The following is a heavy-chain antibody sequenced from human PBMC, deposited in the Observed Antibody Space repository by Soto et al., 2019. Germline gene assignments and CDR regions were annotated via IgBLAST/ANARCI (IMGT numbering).Heavy chain of an antibody. V-gene: IGHV3-23*01. CDR1: GFTFSSYA. CDR2: ISGSGGST. J-gene: IGHJ5*02. D-gene: IGHD3-10*01. Sequence: HPGGSLRLSCAASGFTFSSYAMSWVRQAPGKGLEWVSAISGSGGSTYYADSVKGRFTISRDNSKNTLYLQMNSLRAEDTAVYYCAKDRGDYYGSGSYSPNWFDPWGQGTLVTVSS. CDR3: AKDRGDYYGSGSYSPNWFDP.